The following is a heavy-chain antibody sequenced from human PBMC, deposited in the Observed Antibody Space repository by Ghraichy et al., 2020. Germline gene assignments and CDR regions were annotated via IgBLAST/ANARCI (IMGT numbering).Heavy chain of an antibody. V-gene: IGHV3-21*01. CDR3: ARELIGPDAFDI. CDR2: ISSSSSYI. J-gene: IGHJ3*02. CDR1: GFTFSSYS. Sequence: LSLTCAASGFTFSSYSMNWVRQAPGKGLEWVSSISSSSSYIYYADSVKGRFTISRDNAKNSLYLQMNSLRAEDTAVYYCARELIGPDAFDIWGQGTMVTVSS.